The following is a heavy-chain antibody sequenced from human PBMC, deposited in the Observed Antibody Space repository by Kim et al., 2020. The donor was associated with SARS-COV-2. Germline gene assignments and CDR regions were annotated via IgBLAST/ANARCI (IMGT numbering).Heavy chain of an antibody. J-gene: IGHJ4*02. Sequence: GRFTISRDNSKNTLYLQMNSLRAEDTAVYYCARAQGYCSSTSCYTGVVDYWGQGTLVTVSS. V-gene: IGHV3-30*01. D-gene: IGHD2-2*02. CDR3: ARAQGYCSSTSCYTGVVDY.